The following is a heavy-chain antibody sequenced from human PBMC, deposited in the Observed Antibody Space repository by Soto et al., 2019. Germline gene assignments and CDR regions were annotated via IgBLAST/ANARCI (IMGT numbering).Heavy chain of an antibody. CDR3: AHRLMCCSAGTCYSHAFDI. V-gene: IGHV2-5*02. CDR2: IYWDDDK. Sequence: QITLKESVPTLVKPTQTLTLTCTFSGFSLSTGGVGVGGIRQPPGKALEWLALIYWDDDKRYSPSPKSTLTITKATDKSKVVVTMTNIGPRYNATSDYAHRLMCCSAGTCYSHAFDIWGQGTMVTVSA. CDR1: GFSLSTGGVG. J-gene: IGHJ3*02. D-gene: IGHD2-15*01.